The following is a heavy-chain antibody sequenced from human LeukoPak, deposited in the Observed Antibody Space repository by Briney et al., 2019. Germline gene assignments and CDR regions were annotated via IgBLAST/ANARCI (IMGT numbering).Heavy chain of an antibody. Sequence: PGGSLRLSCAASGFTFSSYAMHWVRQAPGKGLEWVAVISYDGSNKYYADSVKGRFTISRDNAKNSLYLQMNSLRAEDMALYYCAKDYSAALHLYYFDYWGQGTLVTVSS. CDR3: AKDYSAALHLYYFDY. CDR2: ISYDGSNK. CDR1: GFTFSSYA. D-gene: IGHD6-13*01. J-gene: IGHJ4*02. V-gene: IGHV3-30*04.